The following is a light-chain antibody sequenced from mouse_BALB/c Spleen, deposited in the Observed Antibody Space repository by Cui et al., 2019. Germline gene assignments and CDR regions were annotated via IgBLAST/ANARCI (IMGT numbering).Light chain of an antibody. CDR1: SSVSY. V-gene: IGKV4-55*01. CDR2: DTS. Sequence: QIVLTQSPAIMSASPGEEVTMTCSASSSVSYMYWYQQKPGSSPRLLIYDTSNLASGVPVRFSGSGSGTSYSLTISRMEAEDAATYYCQQWSSYPLTFGAGTKLELK. CDR3: QQWSSYPLT. J-gene: IGKJ5*01.